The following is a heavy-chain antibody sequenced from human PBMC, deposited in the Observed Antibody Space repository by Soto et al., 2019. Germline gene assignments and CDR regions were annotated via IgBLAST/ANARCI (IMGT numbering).Heavy chain of an antibody. V-gene: IGHV3-23*01. J-gene: IGHJ4*02. D-gene: IGHD3-10*01. CDR3: AKGRGGSGSLTPRVDC. CDR1: GFTFNNYA. Sequence: EVQLLESGGGLVQPGGSLRLSCAASGFTFNNYAMTWVRQAPGKGLEWVSAISGGGDTTSYADSVKGRFTVSRDGSKKTLYLQMSSLRSEYAALYYCAKGRGGSGSLTPRVDCWGQGTLVTVSS. CDR2: ISGGGDTT.